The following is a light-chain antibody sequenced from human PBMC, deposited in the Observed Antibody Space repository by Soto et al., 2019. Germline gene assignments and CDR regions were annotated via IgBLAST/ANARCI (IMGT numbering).Light chain of an antibody. CDR1: SSDVGGYNY. CDR3: SSYTSSSLYV. V-gene: IGLV2-14*03. CDR2: DVS. Sequence: QSVLTQPTSVAGSTGQSITISCTGTSSDVGGYNYVSWYQQHPGKAPKLMIYDVSNRPSGVSNRFSGSKSGNTASLTISGLQAEDEAAYYCSSYTSSSLYVFGTGTKVTVL. J-gene: IGLJ1*01.